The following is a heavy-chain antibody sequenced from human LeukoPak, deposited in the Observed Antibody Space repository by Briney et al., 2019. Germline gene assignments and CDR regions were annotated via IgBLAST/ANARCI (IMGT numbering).Heavy chain of an antibody. V-gene: IGHV3-74*01. Sequence: PGGSLRLSCAASGFTFSSYWMHWVRETTGKGLVWVSRIKGDGSDTLYADSVKGRFTISRDNSKNTLYLQTSSLGVDDTAVYYCARASTTVPNLLDYWGQGALVPVSS. D-gene: IGHD4-17*01. CDR1: GFTFSSYW. CDR2: IKGDGSDT. CDR3: ARASTTVPNLLDY. J-gene: IGHJ4*02.